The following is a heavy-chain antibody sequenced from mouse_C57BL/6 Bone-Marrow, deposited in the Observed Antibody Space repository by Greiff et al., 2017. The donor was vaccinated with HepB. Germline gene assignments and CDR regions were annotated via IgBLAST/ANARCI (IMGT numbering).Heavy chain of an antibody. CDR1: GYTFTSYW. D-gene: IGHD1-1*01. CDR2: IYPGSGST. Sequence: QVHVKQPGAELVKPGASVKMSCKASGYTFTSYWITWVKQRPGQGLEWIGDIYPGSGSTNYNEKFKSKATLTVDTSSSTAYMQLSSLTSEASAVYYCARPPPFYGSSYVGDYWGQGTTLTVSS. CDR3: ARPPPFYGSSYVGDY. V-gene: IGHV1-55*01. J-gene: IGHJ2*01.